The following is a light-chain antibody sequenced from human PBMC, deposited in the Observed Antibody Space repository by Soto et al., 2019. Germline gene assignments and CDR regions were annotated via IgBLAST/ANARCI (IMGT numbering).Light chain of an antibody. Sequence: DTVLTQSPGALALPPRERATRSCRASQSVSSSYLAWYQQKPGQAPRLLIYGASSRATGIPDRFSGSGSGTDFTLTISRLEPEDFAMYYCQQYGSSPRTFGQGTKVDIK. J-gene: IGKJ1*01. CDR3: QQYGSSPRT. CDR2: GAS. CDR1: QSVSSSY. V-gene: IGKV3-20*01.